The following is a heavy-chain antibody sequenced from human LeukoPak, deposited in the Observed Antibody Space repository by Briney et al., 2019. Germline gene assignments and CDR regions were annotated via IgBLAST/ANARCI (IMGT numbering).Heavy chain of an antibody. J-gene: IGHJ4*02. D-gene: IGHD3-10*02. CDR3: ARGTMFPYYSDY. V-gene: IGHV3-21*01. Sequence: GGSLRLSCAASGFTFSSYGMHWVRQAPGKGLEWVSSISSSSSYIYYADSVKGRFTISRDNAKNSLYLQMNSLRAEDTAVYYCARGTMFPYYSDYWGQGTLVTVSS. CDR2: ISSSSSYI. CDR1: GFTFSSYG.